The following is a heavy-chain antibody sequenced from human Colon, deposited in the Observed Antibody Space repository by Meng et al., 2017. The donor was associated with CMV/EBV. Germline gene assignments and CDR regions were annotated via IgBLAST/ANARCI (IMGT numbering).Heavy chain of an antibody. V-gene: IGHV3-7*03. Sequence: GESLKISCVVSGHTFTTYWMTWVRQAPGKGLEWVANTRQDGTESYYGDSVKGRFIFSRDNRNASLYLQMNDLRVEDTAVYYCAREMGYNWDLDHPYGMDVWGQGTTVTVSS. CDR1: GHTFTTYW. J-gene: IGHJ6*02. D-gene: IGHD1-20*01. CDR2: TRQDGTES. CDR3: AREMGYNWDLDHPYGMDV.